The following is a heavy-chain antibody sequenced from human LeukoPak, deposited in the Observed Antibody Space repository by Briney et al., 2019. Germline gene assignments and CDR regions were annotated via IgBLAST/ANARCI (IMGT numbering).Heavy chain of an antibody. Sequence: GGSLRLSCVGSRLTFSGFEMNWGRQAPGKGLEWVSYIKDDGSLKTYADCVRGRFPSSRDNAKNSLYLQMNSLRVEDTAIYYCARRFRDWGQGTLVTVSS. CDR1: RLTFSGFE. CDR2: IKDDGSLK. CDR3: ARRFRD. V-gene: IGHV3-48*03. D-gene: IGHD5-24*01. J-gene: IGHJ4*02.